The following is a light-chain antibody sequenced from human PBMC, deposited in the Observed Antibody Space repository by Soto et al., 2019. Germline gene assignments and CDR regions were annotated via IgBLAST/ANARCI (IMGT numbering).Light chain of an antibody. CDR3: QQADTFPWT. CDR1: RDISTW. J-gene: IGKJ1*01. Sequence: DVQMTQSTSSPSASVGDRGTSTCQASRDISTWVALYQQKPGKAPKLLIYSASALKRGVPSRFSGSGSGTDFALTVSSLQPEDFATYYCQQADTFPWTFGQGTKVDI. CDR2: SAS. V-gene: IGKV1-12*01.